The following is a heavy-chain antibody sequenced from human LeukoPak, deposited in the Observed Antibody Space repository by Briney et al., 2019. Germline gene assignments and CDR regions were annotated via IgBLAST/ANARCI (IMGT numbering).Heavy chain of an antibody. CDR1: GGSFSSGGYY. CDR2: IYYSGST. D-gene: IGHD2-2*01. J-gene: IGHJ5*02. V-gene: IGHV4-31*03. CDR3: ARTDCSSTSCKKLGFDP. Sequence: SETLSLTCTVSGGSFSSGGYYWSWIRQHPGKGLERIGYIYYSGSTYYNPSLKSRVTISVDTSKNQFSLKLSSVTAADTAVYYCARTDCSSTSCKKLGFDPWGQGTLVTVSS.